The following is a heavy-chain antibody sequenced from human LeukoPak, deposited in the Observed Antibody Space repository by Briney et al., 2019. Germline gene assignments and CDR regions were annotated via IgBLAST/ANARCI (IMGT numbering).Heavy chain of an antibody. V-gene: IGHV4-59*01. CDR3: ARGSGGYFYYFDY. Sequence: SETLSLTCAVYGGSFSSYYWSWIRQPPGKGLEWVGYIYYSGSTNYNPSLKSRVTISVDTSKNQFSLKLSSVTAADTAVYYCARGSGGYFYYFDYWGQGTLVTVSS. D-gene: IGHD3-22*01. CDR1: GGSFSSYY. J-gene: IGHJ4*02. CDR2: IYYSGST.